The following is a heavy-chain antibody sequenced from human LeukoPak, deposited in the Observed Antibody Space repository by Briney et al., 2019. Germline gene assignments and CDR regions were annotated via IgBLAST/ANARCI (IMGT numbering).Heavy chain of an antibody. Sequence: GRSLRLSCAASGFTFSSYAMSWVRQAPGKGLEWVSALSSSGGSTYYADSVKGRFTISRDNSKNTLYLQMNSLRAEDTAVYYCAKDLSYGMDVWGHGTTVTVSS. CDR3: AKDLSYGMDV. CDR2: LSSSGGST. CDR1: GFTFSSYA. V-gene: IGHV3-23*01. J-gene: IGHJ6*02.